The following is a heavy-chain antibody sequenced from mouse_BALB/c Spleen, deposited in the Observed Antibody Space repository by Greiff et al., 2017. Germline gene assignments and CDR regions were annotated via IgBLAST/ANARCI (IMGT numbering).Heavy chain of an antibody. CDR1: GYTFTSYW. V-gene: IGHV1-7*01. CDR2: INPSTGYT. D-gene: IGHD2-14*01. CDR3: ARPAYYRYDGFAY. J-gene: IGHJ3*01. Sequence: VQLQQSGAELAKPGASVKMSCKASGYTFTSYWMHWVKQRPGQGLEWIGYINPSTGYTEYNQKFKDKATLTADKSSSTAYMQLSSLTSEDSAVYYCARPAYYRYDGFAYWGQGTLVTVSA.